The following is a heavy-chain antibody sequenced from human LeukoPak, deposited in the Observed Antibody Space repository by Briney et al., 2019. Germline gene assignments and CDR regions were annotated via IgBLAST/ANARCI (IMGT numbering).Heavy chain of an antibody. Sequence: GGSLRLSCGASGFTFSTYAMSWVRQAPGKGLEWVSAISGSGGSTYYADSVKGRFTISRDNSKNTLYLQMNSLRAEDTAVYYCAKDLRGTVASSGDDYWGQGTLVTVSS. CDR2: ISGSGGST. J-gene: IGHJ4*02. V-gene: IGHV3-23*01. CDR3: AKDLRGTVASSGDDY. CDR1: GFTFSTYA. D-gene: IGHD6-19*01.